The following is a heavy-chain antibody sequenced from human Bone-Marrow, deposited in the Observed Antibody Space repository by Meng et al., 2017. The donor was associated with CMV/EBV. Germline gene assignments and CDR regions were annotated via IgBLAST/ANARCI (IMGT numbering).Heavy chain of an antibody. CDR2: IKSKTDGGTT. J-gene: IGHJ4*02. V-gene: IGHV3-15*01. CDR3: TTDYPNWNYPIDY. Sequence: GESLKISCAASGFTFSSYSMNWVRQAPGKGLEWVGRIKSKTDGGTTDYAAPVKGRFTISRDDSKNMLYLQMNSLKTEDTAVYYCTTDYPNWNYPIDYWGQGTLVTVSS. D-gene: IGHD1-7*01. CDR1: GFTFSSYS.